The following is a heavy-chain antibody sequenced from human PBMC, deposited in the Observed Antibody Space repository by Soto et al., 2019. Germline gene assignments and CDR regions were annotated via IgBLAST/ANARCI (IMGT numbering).Heavy chain of an antibody. D-gene: IGHD3-10*01. CDR2: IYYTGST. Sequence: QVQLQESGPGLVKPSQTLSLTCTVSGGSITSGAYYWSWIRQHPGKGLEWIGYIYYTGSTYYNPSLKSRVTISIDTSKNQFSLELSSVTAADTAVYYCARESSYYGGGGYWGQGTLVTASS. J-gene: IGHJ4*02. CDR1: GGSITSGAYY. V-gene: IGHV4-31*03. CDR3: ARESSYYGGGGY.